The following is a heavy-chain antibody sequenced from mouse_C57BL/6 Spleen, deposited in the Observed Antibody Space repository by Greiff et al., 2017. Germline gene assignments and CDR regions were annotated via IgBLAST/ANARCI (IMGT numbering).Heavy chain of an antibody. Sequence: EVQLQQSGTVLARPGASVKMSCKTSGYTFTSYWMHWVKQRPGQGLEWIGAISPGNSDTSYNQKFKGKAKLTAVTAASSAYMELSSLTNEDSAVYYCTRTRLPNYYAMDYWGQGTSITVSS. D-gene: IGHD3-2*02. CDR2: ISPGNSDT. CDR3: TRTRLPNYYAMDY. J-gene: IGHJ4*01. V-gene: IGHV1-5*01. CDR1: GYTFTSYW.